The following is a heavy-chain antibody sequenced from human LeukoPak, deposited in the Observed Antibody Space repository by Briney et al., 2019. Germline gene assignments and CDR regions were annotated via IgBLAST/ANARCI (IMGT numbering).Heavy chain of an antibody. D-gene: IGHD3-10*01. CDR3: ARDPSGIWFGELTPVD. Sequence: GGSLRLSCVASGFTFSSYEMNWVRQAPGKGLEWVSYISSSGSTIYYADSVKGRFTISRDNAKNSLYLQMNSLRAEDTAVYYCARDPSGIWFGELTPVDWGQGTLVTVSS. V-gene: IGHV3-48*03. CDR2: ISSSGSTI. J-gene: IGHJ4*02. CDR1: GFTFSSYE.